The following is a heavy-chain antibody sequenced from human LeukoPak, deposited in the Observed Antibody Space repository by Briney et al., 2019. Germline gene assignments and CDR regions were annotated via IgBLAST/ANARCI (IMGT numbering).Heavy chain of an antibody. D-gene: IGHD2-2*01. CDR1: GGSISSSSYY. Sequence: SETLSLTCTVSGGSISSSSYYWGWIRQPPGKGLEWIGSIYYSGSTYYNPSLKSRVTISVDTSKNQFSLKLSSVTAADTAVYYCARDDAGCSSTSCYAGYYYYGMDVWGQGTTVTVSS. J-gene: IGHJ6*02. CDR2: IYYSGST. V-gene: IGHV4-39*07. CDR3: ARDDAGCSSTSCYAGYYYYGMDV.